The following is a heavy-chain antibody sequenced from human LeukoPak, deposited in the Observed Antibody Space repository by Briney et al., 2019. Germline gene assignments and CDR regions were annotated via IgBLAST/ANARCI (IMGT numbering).Heavy chain of an antibody. CDR3: AKGPDSSGYYSLDY. CDR2: ISYDGSSK. Sequence: GGSLRLSCAASKFTFSTYDMHWVRQAPGKGLEWVAVISYDGSSKYYADSVKGRFTISRDNSKNTLYVQMNSLRTEDTAIYYCAKGPDSSGYYSLDYWGQGTLVTVSS. CDR1: KFTFSTYD. J-gene: IGHJ4*02. V-gene: IGHV3-30*18. D-gene: IGHD3-22*01.